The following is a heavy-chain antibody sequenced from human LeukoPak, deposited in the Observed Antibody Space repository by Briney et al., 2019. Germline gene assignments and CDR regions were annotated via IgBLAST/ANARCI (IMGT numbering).Heavy chain of an antibody. Sequence: SETLSLTCTVSGGSISSYYWSWIRQPPGKGLEWIAYISDTGSINYSPSLKSRVTISLDTSKNQFSLKLSSVTAADTAVYYCAGHHPRNTVDFWGQGTLVTVSS. CDR1: GGSISSYY. CDR2: ISDTGSI. J-gene: IGHJ4*02. D-gene: IGHD2/OR15-2a*01. CDR3: AGHHPRNTVDF. V-gene: IGHV4-59*08.